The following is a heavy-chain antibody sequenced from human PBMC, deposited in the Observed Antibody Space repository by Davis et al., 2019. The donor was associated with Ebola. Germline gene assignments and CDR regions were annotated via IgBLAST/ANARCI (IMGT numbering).Heavy chain of an antibody. CDR2: ISSSSSTI. Sequence: GGSLRLSCAASGFTFSSYSMNWVRQAPGKGLEWVSYISSSSSTIYYADSVRGRFTISRDNAKNSLYLQMNSLRAEDTAVYYCARGVAATANWFDPWGQGTLVTVSS. J-gene: IGHJ5*02. CDR1: GFTFSSYS. V-gene: IGHV3-48*01. CDR3: ARGVAATANWFDP. D-gene: IGHD2-15*01.